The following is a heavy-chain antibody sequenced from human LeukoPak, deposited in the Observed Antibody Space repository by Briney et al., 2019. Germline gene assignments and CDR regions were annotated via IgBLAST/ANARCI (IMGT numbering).Heavy chain of an antibody. Sequence: SETLSLTCTVSGGSISSTSHYWGWIRQPPGKGLEWIGSVYYSGSSYYSPSLKSRVTVSVDTSKNQFSLKLTSVTAADTAVYYCARDLRGSEYWGQGTLVTVSS. J-gene: IGHJ4*02. CDR3: ARDLRGSEY. D-gene: IGHD2-15*01. CDR2: VYYSGSS. CDR1: GGSISSTSHY. V-gene: IGHV4-39*07.